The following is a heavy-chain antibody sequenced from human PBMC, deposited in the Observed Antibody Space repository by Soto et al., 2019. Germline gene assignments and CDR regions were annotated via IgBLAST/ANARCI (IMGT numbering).Heavy chain of an antibody. CDR2: IYYSGTT. V-gene: IGHV4-39*01. CDR3: ARHLRSGSCCYLFDY. Sequence: SETLSLTCTVSGVSISSSSDYYWGWSRQPPGKGLEWVGSIYYSGTTYYNPSLKSGVTISVDTSKNQFSLKVFSVTAADTAVYYCARHLRSGSCCYLFDYWGQGTLVTVSS. J-gene: IGHJ4*02. D-gene: IGHD2-15*01. CDR1: GVSISSSSDYY.